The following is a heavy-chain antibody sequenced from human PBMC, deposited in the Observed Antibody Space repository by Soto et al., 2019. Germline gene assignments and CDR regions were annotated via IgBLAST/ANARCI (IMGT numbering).Heavy chain of an antibody. J-gene: IGHJ6*03. Sequence: EDPLVESGGGLVKPGGSLRLSCAASGFTFRNAWMSWVRQAPGKGLEWVGRIKTNTDGGTTDYAAAVKARFTISRDDSKNPLFLQMHSLNPEDTAVSYCTTVVGHLPGRYSGYPYDYLDVWGKGTTVTVSS. CDR3: TTVVGHLPGRYSGYPYDYLDV. V-gene: IGHV3-15*01. CDR1: GFTFRNAW. CDR2: IKTNTDGGTT. D-gene: IGHD5-12*01.